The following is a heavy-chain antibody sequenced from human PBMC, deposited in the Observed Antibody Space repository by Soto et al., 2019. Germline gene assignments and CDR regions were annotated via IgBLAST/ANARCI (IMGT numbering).Heavy chain of an antibody. CDR1: GFTFSSYS. J-gene: IGHJ4*02. D-gene: IGHD1-20*01. CDR2: ISSSSSYK. Sequence: EVQLVESGGGLVKPGGSLRLSCAASGFTFSSYSMNWVRQAPGKGLEWGSSISSSSSYKYYANSVKGRFTISRDNAKNSLYLQMNSLRAEDTAVYYCARDSGITDYWGQGTLVTVSS. CDR3: ARDSGITDY. V-gene: IGHV3-21*01.